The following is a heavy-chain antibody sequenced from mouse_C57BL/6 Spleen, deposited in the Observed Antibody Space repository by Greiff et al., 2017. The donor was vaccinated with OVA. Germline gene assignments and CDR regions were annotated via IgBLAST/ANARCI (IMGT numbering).Heavy chain of an antibody. CDR3: AREANDRDWFAY. V-gene: IGHV2-9-1*01. D-gene: IGHD3-2*02. Sequence: QVQLKESGPGLVAPSQSLSITCTVSGFSLTSYAISWVRQPPGKGLEWLGVIWTGGGTNYNSALNSRPSIRPDNSKSHVFLKMNRLQTEDTARYYCAREANDRDWFAYWGQGTLVTVSA. CDR2: IWTGGGT. CDR1: GFSLTSYA. J-gene: IGHJ3*01.